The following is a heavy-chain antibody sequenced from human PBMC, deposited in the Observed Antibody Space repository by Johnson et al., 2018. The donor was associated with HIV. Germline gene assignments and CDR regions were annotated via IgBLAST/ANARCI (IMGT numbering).Heavy chain of an antibody. Sequence: QVQLVESGGGVVQPGRSLRLSCAASGFTFSSYGMHWVRQAPGKGLEWVAVIWYDGSNKYYADSVKGRFTISRDNSKNTLYLQMNSLRAEDTAVYYCAKGLAASVLELGDNVRGLHGLRWAMWG. CDR3: AKGLAASVLELGDNVRGLHGLRWAM. CDR2: IWYDGSNK. D-gene: IGHD3-10*02. V-gene: IGHV3-33*06. J-gene: IGHJ1*01. CDR1: GFTFSSYG.